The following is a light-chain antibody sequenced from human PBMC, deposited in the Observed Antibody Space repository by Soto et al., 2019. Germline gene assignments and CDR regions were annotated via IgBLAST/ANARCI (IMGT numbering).Light chain of an antibody. CDR3: QQYNNWPHWA. J-gene: IGKJ1*01. V-gene: IGKV3-15*01. Sequence: EIVMTQSPATLSVSPGESATLSCRASQGVSNNLAWYKQKPGQAPRLLIYGASTRATGIPARFSGSASGTEFSLTIGSLQSEDFAVYYCQQYNNWPHWAFGQGTKVEIK. CDR2: GAS. CDR1: QGVSNN.